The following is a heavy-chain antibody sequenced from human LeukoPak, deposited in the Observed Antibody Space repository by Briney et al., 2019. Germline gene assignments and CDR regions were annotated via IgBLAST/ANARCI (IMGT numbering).Heavy chain of an antibody. CDR2: ISSNGGST. D-gene: IGHD4-17*01. J-gene: IGHJ4*02. V-gene: IGHV3-64*01. CDR1: GFTFSSYA. CDR3: ARSDGDGSFDY. Sequence: GSLRLSCAASGFTFSSYAMHWVRQAPGKGLEYVSAISSNGGSTYYANSVKGRFTISRDNSKNTLYLQMGSLRAEDMAVYYCARSDGDGSFDYWGQGTLVTVSS.